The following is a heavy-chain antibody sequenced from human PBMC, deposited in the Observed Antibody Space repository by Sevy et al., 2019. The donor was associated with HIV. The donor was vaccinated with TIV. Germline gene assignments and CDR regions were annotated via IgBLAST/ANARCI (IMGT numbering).Heavy chain of an antibody. Sequence: SETLSLTCTVSGGSISSYYWSWIRQPAGKRLEWIGRIFTSGRTNYNPYLKSRVTMSIDTSKNQFPLNLSSVTAADTAVYYCARGVTTLYYYSYIDVWGKGTTVTVSS. V-gene: IGHV4-4*07. CDR3: ARGVTTLYYYSYIDV. D-gene: IGHD2-2*01. J-gene: IGHJ6*03. CDR2: IFTSGRT. CDR1: GGSISSYY.